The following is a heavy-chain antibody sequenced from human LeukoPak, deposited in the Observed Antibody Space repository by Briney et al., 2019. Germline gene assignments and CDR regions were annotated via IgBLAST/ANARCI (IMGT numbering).Heavy chain of an antibody. V-gene: IGHV4-38-2*01. D-gene: IGHD6-19*01. Sequence: SETLSLTCAVSGYSISSGYYWGWIRQPPGKGLEWIGSIYHSGRTYYNPSLKSRVTISVDTSKNQFSLKLSSVTAADTAVYYCAGATGYSSGCPGYWGQGTLVTVSS. J-gene: IGHJ4*02. CDR2: IYHSGRT. CDR1: GYSISSGYY. CDR3: AGATGYSSGCPGY.